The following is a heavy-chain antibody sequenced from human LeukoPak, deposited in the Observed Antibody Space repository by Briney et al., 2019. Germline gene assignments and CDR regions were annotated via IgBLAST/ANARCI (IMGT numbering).Heavy chain of an antibody. CDR3: TTASSGWEHFDY. J-gene: IGHJ4*02. CDR1: GFTFSSYA. D-gene: IGHD6-19*01. CDR2: IKSKTDGGTT. Sequence: GGSLRLSCAASGFTFSSYAMSWVRQAPGKGLEWVGRIKSKTDGGTTDYAAPVKGRFTISRDDSKNTLYLQMNSLKTEDTAVYYCTTASSGWEHFDYWGQGTLVTVSS. V-gene: IGHV3-15*01.